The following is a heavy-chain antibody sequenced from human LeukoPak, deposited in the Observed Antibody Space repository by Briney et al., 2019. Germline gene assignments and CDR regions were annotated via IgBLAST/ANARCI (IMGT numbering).Heavy chain of an antibody. J-gene: IGHJ5*02. CDR1: GGTFSSYA. CDR3: ARDNYAGANWFDP. V-gene: IGHV1-69*05. Sequence: GASVKVSCKGFGGTFSSYAISWVRQAPGQGLEWMGGIIPIFGTANYAQKFQGRVTITTDESTSTAYMELSSLRSEDTAVYYCARDNYAGANWFDPWGQGTLVTVSS. D-gene: IGHD1-7*01. CDR2: IIPIFGTA.